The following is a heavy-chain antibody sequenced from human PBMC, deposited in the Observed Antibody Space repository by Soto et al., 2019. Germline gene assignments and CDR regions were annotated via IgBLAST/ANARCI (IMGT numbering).Heavy chain of an antibody. CDR2: INPSGGST. J-gene: IGHJ4*02. D-gene: IGHD3-22*01. CDR3: ARVHWGDSSGYYPEGNFDY. Sequence: ASVKVSCKASGYTFTSYYMHWVRQAPGQGLEWMGIINPSGGSTSYAQKFQGRVTMTRDTSTSTVYMELSSLRSEDTAVYYCARVHWGDSSGYYPEGNFDYWGQGTLVTVSS. CDR1: GYTFTSYY. V-gene: IGHV1-46*01.